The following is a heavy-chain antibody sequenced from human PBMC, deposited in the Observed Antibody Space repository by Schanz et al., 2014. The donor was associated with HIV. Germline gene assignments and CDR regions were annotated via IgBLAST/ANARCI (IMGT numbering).Heavy chain of an antibody. CDR1: GYTFTSYY. CDR2: INPNSGGT. Sequence: QVQLVQSGAELKKPGASVKVSCKASGYTFTSYYIHWVRQAPGQGLEWMGWINPNSGGTNYAQKFQGRVTMSMDTSISTAYMEVRSLRSDDTALYFCARDLVDSSTWYDAFDIWGQGTMVTVSS. CDR3: ARDLVDSSTWYDAFDI. V-gene: IGHV1-2*02. J-gene: IGHJ3*02. D-gene: IGHD6-13*01.